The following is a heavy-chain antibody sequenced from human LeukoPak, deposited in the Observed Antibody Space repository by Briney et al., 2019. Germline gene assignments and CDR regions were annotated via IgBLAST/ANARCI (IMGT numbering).Heavy chain of an antibody. V-gene: IGHV3-48*04. Sequence: GGSLRLSCAASGFTFSSYSMNWVRQAPGKGLEWVSYISSSSSTIYYADSVKGRFTISRDNAKNSLYLQMNSLRAEDTAVYYCAREVRYDSRPYAKAFDLWGRGTLVTVSS. CDR1: GFTFSSYS. D-gene: IGHD3-22*01. J-gene: IGHJ2*01. CDR2: ISSSSSTI. CDR3: AREVRYDSRPYAKAFDL.